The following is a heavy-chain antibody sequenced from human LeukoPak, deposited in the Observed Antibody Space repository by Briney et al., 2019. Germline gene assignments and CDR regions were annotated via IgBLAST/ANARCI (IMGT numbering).Heavy chain of an antibody. J-gene: IGHJ3*02. CDR1: GFTFSRYW. Sequence: PGGSLRVSCAASGFTFSRYWMHWVRQAPGKGLLWVSRINSDGSSTYYADSVKGRFTTSRDNAKNALHLQMNSLTAEDTAVYYCVLDLFSSFAFDICGRETMVTVSS. V-gene: IGHV3-74*01. CDR3: VLDLFSSFAFDI. D-gene: IGHD3/OR15-3a*01. CDR2: INSDGSST.